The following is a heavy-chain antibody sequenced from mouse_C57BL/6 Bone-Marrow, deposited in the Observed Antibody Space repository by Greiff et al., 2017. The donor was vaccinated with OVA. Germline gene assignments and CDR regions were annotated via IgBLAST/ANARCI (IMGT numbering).Heavy chain of an antibody. V-gene: IGHV3-8*01. CDR2: ISYSGST. CDR3: ARSPITTVVADWYFDV. D-gene: IGHD1-1*01. CDR1: GYSITSDY. J-gene: IGHJ1*03. Sequence: EVHLVESGPGLAKPSQTLSLTCSVTGYSITSDYWNWIRKFPGNKLEYMGYISYSGSTYYNPSLKSRISITRDTSKNQYYLQLNSVTTEDTATYYCARSPITTVVADWYFDVWGTGTTVTVSS.